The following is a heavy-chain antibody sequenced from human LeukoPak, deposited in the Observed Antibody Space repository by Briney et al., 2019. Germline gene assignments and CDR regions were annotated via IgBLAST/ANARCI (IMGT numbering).Heavy chain of an antibody. V-gene: IGHV1-24*01. Sequence: GASVKVSCKVSGYTLTELSMHWVRQAPGKGLEWMGGFDPEDGETPIFAQKFQGRVTMTEDTSTDTAYMELSSLRSEDMAVYYCATGTIYCSSCSDDYWGQGTLVTVSS. J-gene: IGHJ4*02. CDR1: GYTLTELS. D-gene: IGHD2-2*01. CDR2: FDPEDGET. CDR3: ATGTIYCSSCSDDY.